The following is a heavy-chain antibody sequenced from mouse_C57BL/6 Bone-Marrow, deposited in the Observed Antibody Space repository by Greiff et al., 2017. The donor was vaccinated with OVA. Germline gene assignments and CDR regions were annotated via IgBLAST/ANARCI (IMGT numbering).Heavy chain of an antibody. J-gene: IGHJ2*01. D-gene: IGHD2-5*01. Sequence: EVMLVESGPGMVKPSQSLSLTCTVTGYSITSGYDWHWIRHFPGNKLEWMGYISYSGSTNYNPSLKSRISITHDTSKNHFFLKLNSVTTEDTATYYCAREGYSNYFDYWGQGTTLTVSS. CDR2: ISYSGST. CDR3: AREGYSNYFDY. V-gene: IGHV3-1*01. CDR1: GYSITSGYD.